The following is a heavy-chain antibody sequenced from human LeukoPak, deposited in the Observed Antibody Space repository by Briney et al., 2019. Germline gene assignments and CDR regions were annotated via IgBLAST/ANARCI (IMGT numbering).Heavy chain of an antibody. Sequence: ASVKVSCKVSGYTLTELSMHWVRQAPGKGLEWMGGFDPEDGETIYAQKFQGRVTMTEDTSTDTAYMELSSLRSEGTAVYYCATGNPERITIFGGPGTTINDGMDVWGQGTTVTVSS. V-gene: IGHV1-24*01. J-gene: IGHJ6*02. D-gene: IGHD3-3*01. CDR1: GYTLTELS. CDR2: FDPEDGET. CDR3: ATGNPERITIFGGPGTTINDGMDV.